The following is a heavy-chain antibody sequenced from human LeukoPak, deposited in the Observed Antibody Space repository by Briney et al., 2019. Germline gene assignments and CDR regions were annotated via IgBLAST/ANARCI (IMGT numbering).Heavy chain of an antibody. V-gene: IGHV1-18*01. J-gene: IGHJ5*02. CDR2: ISAYNGNT. D-gene: IGHD2-2*01. CDR1: GYTFTTYG. CDR3: AREYCSSTSCYAGNWFDP. Sequence: GASVNVSCKASGYTFTTYGVSWVRQAPGQGLEWMGWISAYNGNTNYAQKLQGRVTMTTDTDTSTAYMELRSLRSDDTAVYYCAREYCSSTSCYAGNWFDPWGRGTLVTVS.